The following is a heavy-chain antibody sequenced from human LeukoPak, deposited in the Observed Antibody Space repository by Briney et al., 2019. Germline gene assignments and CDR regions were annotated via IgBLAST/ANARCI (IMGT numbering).Heavy chain of an antibody. Sequence: SGPTLVNPTQTLTLTCTVSGFSLSTSGMRASWIRQPPGKALEWLARIDWVDDKFYSTSLKTRLTISKDTSKNQVVLTMTNMDPVDTSTYYCARSPDDGDYFDYWGQGTLVTVSS. CDR1: GFSLSTSGMR. CDR2: IDWVDDK. J-gene: IGHJ4*02. D-gene: IGHD4-17*01. V-gene: IGHV2-70*04. CDR3: ARSPDDGDYFDY.